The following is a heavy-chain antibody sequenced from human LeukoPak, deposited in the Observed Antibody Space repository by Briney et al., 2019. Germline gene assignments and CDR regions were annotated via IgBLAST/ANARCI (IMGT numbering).Heavy chain of an antibody. CDR3: ARDPPSGYYANLAPDY. Sequence: ASVKVSCKASGYTFTSYGISWVRQAPGQGLEGMRWISAYNGKTNYAQKVQGRVTMTTDTSTSTVYMELRSLRSDDTAVYYCARDPPSGYYANLAPDYWGQGTLVTVSS. V-gene: IGHV1-18*01. CDR1: GYTFTSYG. CDR2: ISAYNGKT. J-gene: IGHJ4*02. D-gene: IGHD3-3*01.